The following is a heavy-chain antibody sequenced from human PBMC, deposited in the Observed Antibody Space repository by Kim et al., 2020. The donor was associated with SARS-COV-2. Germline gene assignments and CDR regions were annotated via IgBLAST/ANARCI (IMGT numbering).Heavy chain of an antibody. J-gene: IGHJ6*02. Sequence: GSLRLSCAASGFTFSSYGMHWVRQAPGKGLEWVAVIWYDGSNKYYADSVKGRFTISRDNSKNTLYLQMNSLRAEDTAVYYCAKESYCSSTSCPGIYYYGMGVWGQGTTVTVSS. V-gene: IGHV3-33*06. CDR1: GFTFSSYG. CDR2: IWYDGSNK. CDR3: AKESYCSSTSCPGIYYYGMGV. D-gene: IGHD2-2*01.